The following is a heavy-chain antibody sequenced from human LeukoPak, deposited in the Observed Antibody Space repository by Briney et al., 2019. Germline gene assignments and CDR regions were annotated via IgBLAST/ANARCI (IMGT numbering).Heavy chain of an antibody. CDR2: IYPGEYDT. V-gene: IGHV5-51*01. CDR3: ARPSCSGGSCYPGAFDI. Sequence: GESLKISRKGSGYRFTSYLLGWARPMPGKGLGWMGIIYPGEYDTRYSPSFQGQVTISADKSISTAYLQWSSLKASDTAMYYCARPSCSGGSCYPGAFDIWGQGTMVTVSS. J-gene: IGHJ3*02. CDR1: GYRFTSYL. D-gene: IGHD2-15*01.